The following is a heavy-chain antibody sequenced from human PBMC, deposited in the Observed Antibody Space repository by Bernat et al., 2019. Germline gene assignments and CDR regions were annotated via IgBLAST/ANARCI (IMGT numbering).Heavy chain of an antibody. J-gene: IGHJ4*02. CDR1: GFTFSTYG. V-gene: IGHV3-23*04. Sequence: VQLVESGGGLVQPGGSLRLSCAASGFTFSTYGMSWVRQVPGKGLEWVSAISGSGGSTYYADSVKGRFTISRDNSKNTLYLQMNSLRAEDTAVYYCAKGVLSGSYYLYYCDYWGQGTLVTVSS. D-gene: IGHD3-10*01. CDR3: AKGVLSGSYYLYYCDY. CDR2: ISGSGGST.